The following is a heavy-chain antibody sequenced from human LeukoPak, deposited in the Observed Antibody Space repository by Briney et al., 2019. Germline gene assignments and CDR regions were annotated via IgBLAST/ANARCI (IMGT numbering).Heavy chain of an antibody. CDR3: ARDSPVNLGPYWYFDL. CDR2: IYYSGST. D-gene: IGHD7-27*01. J-gene: IGHJ2*01. Sequence: PSETLSLTCTVSGGSISSYYWSWIRQPPGKGLEWIGYIYYSGSTNYNPSLKSRVTISVDTSKNQFSLKLSSVTAADTAVYYCARDSPVNLGPYWYFDLWGRGTLVTVSS. CDR1: GGSISSYY. V-gene: IGHV4-59*01.